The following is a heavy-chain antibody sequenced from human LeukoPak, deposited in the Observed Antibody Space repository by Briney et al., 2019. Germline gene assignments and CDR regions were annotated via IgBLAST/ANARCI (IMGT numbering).Heavy chain of an antibody. V-gene: IGHV3-23*01. CDR3: AKVPAYYYDSSGHH. CDR2: ISGSGGST. J-gene: IGHJ5*02. D-gene: IGHD3-22*01. CDR1: GFTFSSYA. Sequence: GGSLRLSCAASGFTFSSYAMSWVRQAPGKGLDWVSAISGSGGSTYYADSVKGRFTISRDNSKNTLYLQMNSLRAEDTAVYYCAKVPAYYYDSSGHHWGQGTLVTVSS.